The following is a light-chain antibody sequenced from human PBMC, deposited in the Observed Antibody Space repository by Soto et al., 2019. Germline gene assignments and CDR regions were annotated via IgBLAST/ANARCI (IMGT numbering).Light chain of an antibody. CDR2: SNN. J-gene: IGLJ2*01. Sequence: QSVLTQPPSASGTPGQRVTISCSGSSSNIGRNTVNWYQQLPGTAPKLLIYSNNQRPSGVPDRFSGSKSGTSASLAISGLQSEDEADYYCAAWDDSLKGVVFGGRTKLTVL. CDR3: AAWDDSLKGVV. CDR1: SSNIGRNT. V-gene: IGLV1-44*01.